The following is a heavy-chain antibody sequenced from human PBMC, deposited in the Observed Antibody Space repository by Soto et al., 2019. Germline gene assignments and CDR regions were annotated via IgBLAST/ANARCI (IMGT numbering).Heavy chain of an antibody. Sequence: SVKVSCKASGYTFTSYGISWVRQAPGQGLEWMGGIIPIFGTANYAQKFQGRVTITADKSTSAAYMELSSLRSEDTAVYYCARASVVEMATSDFDYWGQGTLVTVLL. D-gene: IGHD5-12*01. CDR2: IIPIFGTA. V-gene: IGHV1-69*06. CDR1: GYTFTSYG. CDR3: ARASVVEMATSDFDY. J-gene: IGHJ4*02.